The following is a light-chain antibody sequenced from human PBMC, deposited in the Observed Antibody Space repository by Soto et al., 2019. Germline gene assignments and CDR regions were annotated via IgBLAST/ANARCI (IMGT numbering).Light chain of an antibody. CDR1: SSDVGGYNY. V-gene: IGLV2-14*01. Sequence: QSVLTQPASVSGSPGQSITISCTGTSSDVGGYNYVSWYQQYPGKAPKLMIYDVSNRPSGVSNRFSGSKSGNTASLTISGLQAEDETDYYCSSYTSRITLVFAGGTKVTVL. CDR2: DVS. J-gene: IGLJ2*01. CDR3: SSYTSRITLV.